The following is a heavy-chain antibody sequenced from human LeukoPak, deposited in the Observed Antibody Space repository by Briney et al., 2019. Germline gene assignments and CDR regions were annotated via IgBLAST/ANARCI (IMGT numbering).Heavy chain of an antibody. J-gene: IGHJ4*02. D-gene: IGHD6-19*01. CDR1: GYSFTSYW. Sequence: GESLKISCKGSGYSFTSYWIGWVRQMPGKGLEWMGIIYPGDSDTRYSPSFQGQVTISANKSISTAYLQWSSLKASDTAMYYCARQYSSGGGVENFDYWGQGTLVTVSS. CDR2: IYPGDSDT. CDR3: ARQYSSGGGVENFDY. V-gene: IGHV5-51*01.